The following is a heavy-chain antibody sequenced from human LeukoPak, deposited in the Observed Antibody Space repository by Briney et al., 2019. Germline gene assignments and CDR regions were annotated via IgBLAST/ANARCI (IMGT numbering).Heavy chain of an antibody. J-gene: IGHJ3*02. V-gene: IGHV4-39*07. CDR2: IYYSGST. Sequence: SETLSLTCTVSGGSISSSSYYWGWIRQPPGKGLEWIGSIYYSGSTYYNPSLKSRVTISVDTSKNQFSLKLSSVTAADTAVYYCARDWVEECSGGSCCPLVLGAFDIWGQGTMVTVSS. D-gene: IGHD2-15*01. CDR1: GGSISSSSYY. CDR3: ARDWVEECSGGSCCPLVLGAFDI.